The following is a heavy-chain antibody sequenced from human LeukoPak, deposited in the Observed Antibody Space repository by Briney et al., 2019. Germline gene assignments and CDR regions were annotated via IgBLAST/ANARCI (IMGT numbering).Heavy chain of an antibody. V-gene: IGHV3-21*01. CDR2: ISSSSSYI. D-gene: IGHD1-26*01. Sequence: GGSLRRSCAASGFTFSSYSMNWVRQAPGKGLEWVSSISSSSSYIYYADSVKGRFTISRDNAKNSLYLQVNSLRAEDTAVYYCARDRDSGSPHDAFDIWGQGTMVTVSS. CDR1: GFTFSSYS. J-gene: IGHJ3*02. CDR3: ARDRDSGSPHDAFDI.